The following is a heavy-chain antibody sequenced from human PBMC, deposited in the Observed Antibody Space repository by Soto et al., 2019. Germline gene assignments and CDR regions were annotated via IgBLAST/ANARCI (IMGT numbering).Heavy chain of an antibody. J-gene: IGHJ6*02. D-gene: IGHD1-7*01. CDR3: ARGNLDV. CDR1: AFTLSKFV. CDR2: TSNDGSNT. Sequence: QVQVVESGGGVVQPGKSLRLSCAVSAFTLSKFVMHWVRQAPGRGLEWVAVTSNDGSNTFYADSVKGRFTISRDNSKNTVYLQMNSLRTEDTAVYYCARGNLDVWGQGTTVTVSS. V-gene: IGHV3-30-3*01.